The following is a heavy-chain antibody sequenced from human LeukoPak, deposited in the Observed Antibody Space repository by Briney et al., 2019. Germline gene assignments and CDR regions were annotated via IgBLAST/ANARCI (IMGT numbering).Heavy chain of an antibody. V-gene: IGHV4-59*01. CDR2: IYYSGST. CDR1: GDSISSFY. D-gene: IGHD3-22*01. CDR3: ARGGSGYWQFDY. Sequence: PSETLSLTCTVSGDSISSFYWTWIRQPPGKGLEWIGYIYYSGSTNYNPSLKSRVTMSVDTSKNQFSLKLSSVTAADTAVYYCARGGSGYWQFDYWGQGTLVTVSS. J-gene: IGHJ4*02.